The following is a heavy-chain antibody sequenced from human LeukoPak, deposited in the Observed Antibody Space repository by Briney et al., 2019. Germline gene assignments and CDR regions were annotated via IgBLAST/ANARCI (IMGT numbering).Heavy chain of an antibody. Sequence: SETLSLTCTVSGGSISSSSYYWGWIRQPPGKGLERIGSIYYSGSTYYNPSLKSRVTISVDTSKNQFSLKLSSVTAADTAVYYCASYRYGSAYYWGQGTLVTVSS. D-gene: IGHD3-10*01. J-gene: IGHJ4*02. CDR1: GGSISSSSYY. CDR2: IYYSGST. V-gene: IGHV4-39*01. CDR3: ASYRYGSAYY.